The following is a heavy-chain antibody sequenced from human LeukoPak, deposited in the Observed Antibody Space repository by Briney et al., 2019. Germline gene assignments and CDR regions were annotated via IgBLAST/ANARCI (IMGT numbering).Heavy chain of an antibody. Sequence: PGGSPRLSCAASEFDFSSYSMNWARQAPGKGLEWVSTISSDSSDTYYADSMKGRITISRDNGKKSLYLQINSLRVEDTAVYYCARDSFYCRGGSCYSSKGIFEYWGQGTLVTVSS. CDR1: EFDFSSYS. CDR3: ARDSFYCRGGSCYSSKGIFEY. CDR2: ISSDSSDT. V-gene: IGHV3-21*01. J-gene: IGHJ4*02. D-gene: IGHD2-15*01.